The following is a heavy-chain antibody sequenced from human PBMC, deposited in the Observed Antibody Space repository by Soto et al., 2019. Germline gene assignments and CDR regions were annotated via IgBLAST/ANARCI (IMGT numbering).Heavy chain of an antibody. CDR1: GFSINTREVG. CDR3: AHLTRGIKGELLLYYFDY. V-gene: IGHV2-5*02. D-gene: IGHD1-7*01. J-gene: IGHJ4*02. Sequence: QITLRESGPTLVKPTQTLTLTCTFSGFSINTREVGVGWIRQPPGKALEWLALIHWDDDKRYSPSLKSRLTITKDISENRVVLTMTNMDPVDTATYFCAHLTRGIKGELLLYYFDYWGQGTLVTVSS. CDR2: IHWDDDK.